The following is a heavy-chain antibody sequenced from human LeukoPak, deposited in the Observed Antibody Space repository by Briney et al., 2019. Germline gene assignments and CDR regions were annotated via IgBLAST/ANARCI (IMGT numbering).Heavy chain of an antibody. CDR2: IYASGST. Sequence: SETLSLTCTVAGGSISSYYWSWIRQPAGKGLELIGRIYASGSTNYNPSLKSRVTMSVDTSENQFSLKLSSVTAADTAVYYCARSRCYNCAFDLWGQGTMVTVSS. CDR3: ARSRCYNCAFDL. D-gene: IGHD2-2*02. CDR1: GGSISSYY. V-gene: IGHV4-4*07. J-gene: IGHJ3*01.